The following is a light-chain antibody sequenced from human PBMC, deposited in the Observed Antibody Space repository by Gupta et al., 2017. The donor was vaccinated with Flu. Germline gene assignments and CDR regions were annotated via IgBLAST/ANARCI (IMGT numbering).Light chain of an antibody. Sequence: VVTQEPSLTVSPGGTVTLTCASITGAVTSDLSPTWIQQKPGQPPRPLIYSTNNRHAGTPARFSGSLRGGKAALTLTEAQQEDEAEYFCLHDLSTAQLVFGGGTKLTVL. CDR3: LHDLSTAQLV. CDR1: TGAVTSDLS. V-gene: IGLV7-43*01. J-gene: IGLJ2*01. CDR2: STN.